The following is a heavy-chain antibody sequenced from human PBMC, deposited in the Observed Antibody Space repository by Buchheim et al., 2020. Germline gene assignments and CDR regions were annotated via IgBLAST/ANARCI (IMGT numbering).Heavy chain of an antibody. D-gene: IGHD2-15*01. CDR1: GFTFSNAW. J-gene: IGHJ6*02. CDR2: IKSKTDGGTT. Sequence: EVQLVESGGGLVKPGGSLRLSCAASGFTFSNAWMSWVRQAPGKGLEWVGRIKSKTDGGTTDYAAPVKGRCTISRDDSKNTLYLQMNSLKTEDTAVYYCTTEKVVVVVVAATYYYYYGMDVWGQGTT. V-gene: IGHV3-15*01. CDR3: TTEKVVVVVVAATYYYYYGMDV.